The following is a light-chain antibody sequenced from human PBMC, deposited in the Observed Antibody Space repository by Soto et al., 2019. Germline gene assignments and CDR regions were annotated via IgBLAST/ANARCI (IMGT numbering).Light chain of an antibody. CDR2: GAS. CDR3: QQYVSSPPKYT. CDR1: QSVSSSY. J-gene: IGKJ2*01. V-gene: IGKV3-20*01. Sequence: DIVLTQSPGTLSLSPGERATLSCRASQSVSSSYLAWYQQNPGQAPRLLIYGASSRATGIPERFSGSRSGTDFTLTISRLEPEDFAVYFCQQYVSSPPKYTFGQGTKLEI.